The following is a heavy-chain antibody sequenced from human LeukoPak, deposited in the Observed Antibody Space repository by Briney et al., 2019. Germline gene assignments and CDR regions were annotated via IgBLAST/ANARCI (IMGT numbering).Heavy chain of an antibody. CDR1: GFTFSSYA. CDR2: ISGSGGTT. D-gene: IGHD6-19*01. Sequence: GGSLRLSCAASGFTFSSYAMSWVRQAPGKGLEWVSVISGSGGTTYYADSVKGRFTISRDNSKNTLYLQMNSLRAEDTAVYYCAREPHVWYSSGWPFDYWGQGTLVTVSS. J-gene: IGHJ4*02. V-gene: IGHV3-23*01. CDR3: AREPHVWYSSGWPFDY.